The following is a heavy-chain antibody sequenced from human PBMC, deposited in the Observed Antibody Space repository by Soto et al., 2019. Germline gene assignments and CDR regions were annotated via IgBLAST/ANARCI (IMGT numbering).Heavy chain of an antibody. CDR2: IYYSGST. J-gene: IGHJ3*02. D-gene: IGHD6-13*01. V-gene: IGHV4-31*03. CDR1: GGSISSGGYY. Sequence: QVQLQESGPGLVKPSQTLSLTCTVSGGSISSGGYYWSWIRQHPGKGLEWIGYIYYSGSTYYNPSLKSRVTISVDTSKNQFSLKLSSVTAADTAVYYCARGYIAAAGSSAQGDAFDIWGQGTMVTVSS. CDR3: ARGYIAAAGSSAQGDAFDI.